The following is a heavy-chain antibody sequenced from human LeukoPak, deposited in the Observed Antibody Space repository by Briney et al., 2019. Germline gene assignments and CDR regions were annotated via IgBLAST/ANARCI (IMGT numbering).Heavy chain of an antibody. V-gene: IGHV3-33*01. CDR2: IWYDGSNR. J-gene: IGHJ4*02. CDR3: ARDQGTSVTAMVGGHFDY. Sequence: GGSLRLSCAASGFTFRGNGVHWVRQAPGKGLEWVAIIWYDGSNRYYADSVKGRFTISRDNSKNTLFPQMNSLTAEDTAVYYCARDQGTSVTAMVGGHFDYWGPGTLVTVSS. CDR1: GFTFRGNG. D-gene: IGHD4-17*01.